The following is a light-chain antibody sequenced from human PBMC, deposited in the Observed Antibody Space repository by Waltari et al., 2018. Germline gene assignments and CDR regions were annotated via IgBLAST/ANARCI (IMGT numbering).Light chain of an antibody. V-gene: IGKV3D-15*01. CDR1: QSVSNN. CDR2: GAS. J-gene: IGKJ1*01. CDR3: HQYNRWPRT. Sequence: EIVMTQSPATLSESPGERATLSCRASQSVSNNLAWYQQKPGQTPRLLIYGASIRATGIPARFSGSGSGTEFTLTISSLQSEDFAVYYCHQYNRWPRTFGQGTKVEIK.